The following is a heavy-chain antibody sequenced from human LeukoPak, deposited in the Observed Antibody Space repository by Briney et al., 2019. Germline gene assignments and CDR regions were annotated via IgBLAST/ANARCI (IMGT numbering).Heavy chain of an antibody. Sequence: ASVKVSCKASGYTFTSYDINWVRQATGQGLEWMGRINPNSGGTNYAQKFQGRVTMTRDTSISTAYMELSRLRSDDTAVYYCARMTTVTGYFQHWDQGTLVTVSS. CDR1: GYTFTSYD. D-gene: IGHD4-11*01. CDR2: INPNSGGT. CDR3: ARMTTVTGYFQH. J-gene: IGHJ1*01. V-gene: IGHV1-2*06.